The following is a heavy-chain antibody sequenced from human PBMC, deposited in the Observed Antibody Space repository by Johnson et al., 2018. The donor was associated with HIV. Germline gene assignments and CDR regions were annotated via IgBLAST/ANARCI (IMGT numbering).Heavy chain of an antibody. D-gene: IGHD1-26*01. CDR3: ARDRTGGSYPRAFDI. J-gene: IGHJ3*02. CDR1: GFTFSSYG. CDR2: IGTAGDT. V-gene: IGHV3-13*01. Sequence: VQLVESGGGLVQPGGSLRLSCAASGFTFSSYGMHWVRQATGKGLEWVSAIGTAGDTYYPGSVKGRFTISRDNSKNTLYLQMNSLRAEDTALYYCARDRTGGSYPRAFDIWGQGTMVTVSS.